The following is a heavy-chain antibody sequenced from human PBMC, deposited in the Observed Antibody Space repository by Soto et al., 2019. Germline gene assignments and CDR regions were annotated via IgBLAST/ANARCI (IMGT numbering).Heavy chain of an antibody. D-gene: IGHD1-1*01. J-gene: IGHJ6*02. Sequence: GGSLRLSCSASGFIFSDYFMSWLRQTPGKGLEWFSYISSSADTIYYADSVKGRFTISRDNAENSVYLQMNSLRAEDSAVYYCARDKVVEPGRSYWGQGTTGTVA. CDR3: ARDKVVEPGRSY. CDR2: ISSSADTI. CDR1: GFIFSDYF. V-gene: IGHV3-11*01.